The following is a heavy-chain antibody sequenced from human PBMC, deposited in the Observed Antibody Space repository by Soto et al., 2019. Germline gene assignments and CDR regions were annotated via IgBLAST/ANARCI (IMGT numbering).Heavy chain of an antibody. Sequence: EVQLLESGGGLVQPGGSLRLSCAASGFTFSSYAMTWVRQAPGKGLEWVSAISGSGAGTYYADSVKGRFTISRDNSKNTLYLQMNNLRAEDTAVYYRARGEGLRFLDGGSDFWGQGTLVTVSS. D-gene: IGHD3-3*01. CDR1: GFTFSSYA. J-gene: IGHJ4*02. CDR2: ISGSGAGT. V-gene: IGHV3-23*01. CDR3: ARGEGLRFLDGGSDF.